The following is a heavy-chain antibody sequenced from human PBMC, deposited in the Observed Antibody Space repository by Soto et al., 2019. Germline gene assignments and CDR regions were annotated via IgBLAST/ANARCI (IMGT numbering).Heavy chain of an antibody. Sequence: QLQLQESGPGLVQPSETLSLTCTVSGVSISSRDYYWGWIRQPPGKGLEWIGMISYSGSTYYSPSLKSRVTISADMSNNQLSLRLSSVTAADTAVFHCMNYKSGWEYWGQGTVVTVSS. CDR2: ISYSGST. V-gene: IGHV4-39*01. D-gene: IGHD6-19*01. CDR3: MNYKSGWEY. J-gene: IGHJ4*02. CDR1: GVSISSRDYY.